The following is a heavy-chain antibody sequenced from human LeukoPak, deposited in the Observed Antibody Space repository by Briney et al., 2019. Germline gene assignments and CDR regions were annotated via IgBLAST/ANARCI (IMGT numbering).Heavy chain of an antibody. V-gene: IGHV1-69*04. Sequence: SVKVSCKASGGTFSSYAISWVRQAPGQGLEWMGRIIPILGIANYAQKFQGRVTITADKSTSTAYMKLSSLRSEDTAVYYCASGSGSYWFDYWGQGTLVTVSS. CDR1: GGTFSSYA. D-gene: IGHD3-10*01. CDR2: IIPILGIA. CDR3: ASGSGSYWFDY. J-gene: IGHJ4*02.